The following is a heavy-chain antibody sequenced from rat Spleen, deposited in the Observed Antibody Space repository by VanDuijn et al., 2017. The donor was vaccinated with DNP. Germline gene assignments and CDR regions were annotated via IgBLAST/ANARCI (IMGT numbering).Heavy chain of an antibody. CDR3: AREQHYYFDY. V-gene: IGHV5-31*01. J-gene: IGHJ2*01. CDR2: ITTSGDIS. Sequence: EVQLVESGGGLVQPGRSMKLSCAASGFTFNTYWMTWIRQVPGKGLEWVASITTSGDISYYPDSVRGRFTISRDNAINTLYLQMNSLRSEDTATYYCAREQHYYFDYWGQGVMVTVSS. D-gene: IGHD1-10*01. CDR1: GFTFNTYW.